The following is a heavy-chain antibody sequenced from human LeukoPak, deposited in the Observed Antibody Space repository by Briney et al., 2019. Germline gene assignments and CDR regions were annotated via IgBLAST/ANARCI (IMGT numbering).Heavy chain of an antibody. CDR1: GFTFSDYA. CDR3: GVGASSTSEFDH. J-gene: IGHJ4*02. Sequence: GGSLGLSCAASGFTFSDYALNWVRQAPGKGLEWISSITGSSYNKYYAESLKGRVTISRDNAKNSLYLQMDSLRAEDTALYYCGVGASSTSEFDHWGQGTLVTVSS. V-gene: IGHV3-21*01. CDR2: ITGSSYNK. D-gene: IGHD1-26*01.